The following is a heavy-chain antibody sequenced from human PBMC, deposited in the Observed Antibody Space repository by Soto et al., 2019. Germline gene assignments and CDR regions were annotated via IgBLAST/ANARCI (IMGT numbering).Heavy chain of an antibody. CDR2: IYNDGTYS. CDR3: TRGPRPISTGTGAY. Sequence: GESLKISCAASGFIFKMYWMHWVRQSPGKGLVWISRIYNDGTYSDYADSVRGRFTISRDNVNDTLYLQMNDLRAEDSGLYYCTRGPRPISTGTGAYWGQGTQVTVSS. D-gene: IGHD3-10*01. CDR1: GFIFKMYW. J-gene: IGHJ4*02. V-gene: IGHV3-74*01.